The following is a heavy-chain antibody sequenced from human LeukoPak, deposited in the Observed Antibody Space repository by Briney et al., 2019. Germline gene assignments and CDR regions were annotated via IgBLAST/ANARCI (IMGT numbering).Heavy chain of an antibody. CDR3: ARQLTSGDCEY. J-gene: IGHJ4*02. CDR2: IDPADSQS. V-gene: IGHV5-10-1*01. D-gene: IGHD1-1*01. CDR1: GYSFTSYW. Sequence: GESLRISCQGSGYSFTSYWICWVRQMPGRGLEWMGRIDPADSQSNYSPSFQGHVTISADKSISTVYLQWSTLKASDTAMYYCARQLTSGDCEYWGQGTLVTVSS.